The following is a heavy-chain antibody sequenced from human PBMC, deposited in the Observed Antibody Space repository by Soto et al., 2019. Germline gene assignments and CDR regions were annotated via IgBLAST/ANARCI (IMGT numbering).Heavy chain of an antibody. V-gene: IGHV2-5*02. CDR2: IYWDDDK. Sequence: QITLKESGPTRVRPTQTLTLTCTFSGFSLSTGGVGVGWIRQPPGKALERLALIYWDDDKRYSPSLKSRLTITKDPSGNQVVLTMTNMDPVDTATYYCAHRVGLQDNWNGGYFDFWGQGALVTVSS. J-gene: IGHJ4*02. CDR1: GFSLSTGGVG. D-gene: IGHD1-1*01. CDR3: AHRVGLQDNWNGGYFDF.